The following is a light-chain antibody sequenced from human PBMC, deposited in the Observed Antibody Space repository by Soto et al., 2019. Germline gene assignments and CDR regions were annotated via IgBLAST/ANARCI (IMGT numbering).Light chain of an antibody. V-gene: IGKV3-11*01. Sequence: EVVLTQSPATLSLSPGERVNLSCRTSQSVSRTLAWYQQKSGQAPRLLIYDASNRATGIPTRFSGSGSGTDFTLTITSLEPEDFALYYFHQRYNWPPTFGQGTKVEIK. CDR3: HQRYNWPPT. CDR1: QSVSRT. J-gene: IGKJ1*01. CDR2: DAS.